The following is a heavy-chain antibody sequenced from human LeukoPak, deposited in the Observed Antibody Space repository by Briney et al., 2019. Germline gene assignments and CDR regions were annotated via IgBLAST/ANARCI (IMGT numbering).Heavy chain of an antibody. Sequence: GGTLRLSCAASGFTFSSYGMSWVRQAPGKGLEWVSAISGSGGSTYYADSVKGRFTISRDNSKNTLYLQMNSLRAEDTAVYYCAKDIEQLERRKYYYYYMDVWGKGTTVTISS. J-gene: IGHJ6*03. CDR3: AKDIEQLERRKYYYYYMDV. V-gene: IGHV3-23*01. CDR1: GFTFSSYG. CDR2: ISGSGGST. D-gene: IGHD1-1*01.